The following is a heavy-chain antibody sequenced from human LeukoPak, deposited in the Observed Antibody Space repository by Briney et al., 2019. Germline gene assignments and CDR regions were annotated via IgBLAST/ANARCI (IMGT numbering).Heavy chain of an antibody. Sequence: ASVKVSCRASGYTFTGYYMHWVRQAPGQGREWMGRINPNSGGTNYAQKFQGRVTMTRDTSISTAYMELSSLRSEDTAVYYCARDYYDSSGYSTDYWGPGTLVTVSS. CDR3: ARDYYDSSGYSTDY. D-gene: IGHD3-22*01. CDR1: GYTFTGYY. V-gene: IGHV1-2*06. CDR2: INPNSGGT. J-gene: IGHJ4*02.